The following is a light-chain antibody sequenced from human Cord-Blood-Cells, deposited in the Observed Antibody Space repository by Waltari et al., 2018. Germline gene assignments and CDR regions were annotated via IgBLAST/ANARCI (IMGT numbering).Light chain of an antibody. J-gene: IGLJ1*01. Sequence: QSALTQPASVSGSPGQPITISCTGTSSDVGGYNYVTWYQQHPGKAPTRIIYDVSNRPSGVSNRFSGSKAGNTASLTISGLQADYYCSSYTSSSTLVFGTGTKVTVL. CDR3: SSYTSSSTLV. CDR1: SSDVGGYNY. CDR2: DVS. V-gene: IGLV2-14*01.